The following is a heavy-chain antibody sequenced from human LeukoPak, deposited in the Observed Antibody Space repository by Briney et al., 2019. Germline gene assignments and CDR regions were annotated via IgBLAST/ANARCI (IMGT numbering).Heavy chain of an antibody. CDR2: ISGSGGST. CDR3: AKSGGSWTNYFDY. J-gene: IGHJ4*02. CDR1: GFTFSSYA. Sequence: GGSPRLSCAASGFTFSSYAMSWVRQAPEKGLEWVSAISGSGGSTYYADSVKGRFTISRDNSKNTLYLQMNSLRAEDTAVYYCAKSGGSWTNYFDYWGQGTLVTVSS. V-gene: IGHV3-23*01. D-gene: IGHD3-16*01.